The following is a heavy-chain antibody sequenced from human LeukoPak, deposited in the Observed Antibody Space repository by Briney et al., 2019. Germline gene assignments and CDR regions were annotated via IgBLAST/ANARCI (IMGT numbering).Heavy chain of an antibody. D-gene: IGHD3-22*01. J-gene: IGHJ4*02. CDR1: GCTFTGYY. CDR3: ARAETVRGYYDSSGYYYGAY. V-gene: IGHV1-2*02. CDR2: INPNSGGT. Sequence: EASVKVSCKASGCTFTGYYMHWVRQAPGQGLEWMGWINPNSGGTNYAQKFQGRVTMTRDTSISTAYMELSRLRSDDTAVYYCARAETVRGYYDSSGYYYGAYWGQGTLVTVSS.